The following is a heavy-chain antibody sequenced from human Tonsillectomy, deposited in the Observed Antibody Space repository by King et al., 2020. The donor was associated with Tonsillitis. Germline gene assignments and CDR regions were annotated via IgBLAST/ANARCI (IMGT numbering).Heavy chain of an antibody. V-gene: IGHV3-33*08. J-gene: IGHJ4*02. Sequence: VQLVESGGGVVQPGRSLRLSCAASGFTFSNYGMHWVRQAPGKGLEWVAVIWYDGSNKYFADSVKGRFTISRDNSKNTLYLQMTSLRAEDTAVYYCAGSEETYYYGSGFYPDFDYWGQGTLVTVSS. CDR2: IWYDGSNK. CDR3: AGSEETYYYGSGFYPDFDY. CDR1: GFTFSNYG. D-gene: IGHD3-10*01.